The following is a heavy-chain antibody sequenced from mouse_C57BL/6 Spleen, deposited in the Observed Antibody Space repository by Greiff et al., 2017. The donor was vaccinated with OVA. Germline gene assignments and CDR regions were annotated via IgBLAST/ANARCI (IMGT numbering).Heavy chain of an antibody. CDR3: ARGTGYGSPAWFAY. V-gene: IGHV1-64*01. CDR2: IHPNSGST. J-gene: IGHJ3*01. Sequence: QVQLKQPGAELVKPGASVKLSCKASGYTFTSYWMHWVKQRPGQGLEWIGMIHPNSGSTNYNEKFKSKATLTVDKSSSTAYMQLSSLTSEDSAVYYCARGTGYGSPAWFAYWGQGTLVTVSA. D-gene: IGHD1-1*01. CDR1: GYTFTSYW.